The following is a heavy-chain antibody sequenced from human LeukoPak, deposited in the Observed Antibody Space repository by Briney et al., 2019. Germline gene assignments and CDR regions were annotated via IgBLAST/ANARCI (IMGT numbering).Heavy chain of an antibody. V-gene: IGHV3-30*18. Sequence: GGSLRLSCAASGFTFSSYGMHWVRQAPGKGLEWVAVISYDGSNKYYADSVKGRFTISRDNSKNTLYLQMNSLRAEDTAVYYCAKGDGSSWYFYYYYGMDVWGQGTTVTVSS. CDR2: ISYDGSNK. CDR1: GFTFSSYG. CDR3: AKGDGSSWYFYYYYGMDV. D-gene: IGHD6-13*01. J-gene: IGHJ6*02.